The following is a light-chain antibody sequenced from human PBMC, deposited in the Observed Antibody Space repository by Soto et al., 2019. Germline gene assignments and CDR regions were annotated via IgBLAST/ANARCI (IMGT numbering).Light chain of an antibody. CDR2: GAS. Sequence: EIVMTQSPATLSVSPGERATLSCRASQSFSPSSLAWYQQRPGQSPRLLIYGASSRATGIPDRFSGRGSGTDFTLTISSLQSEDFAVYYCQQYNKWPRWTFGQGTKVDIK. J-gene: IGKJ1*01. V-gene: IGKV3D-15*01. CDR3: QQYNKWPRWT. CDR1: QSFSPSS.